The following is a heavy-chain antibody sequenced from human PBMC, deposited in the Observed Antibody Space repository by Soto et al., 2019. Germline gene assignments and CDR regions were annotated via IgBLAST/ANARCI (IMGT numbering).Heavy chain of an antibody. CDR2: ISSSSSTI. V-gene: IGHV3-48*01. Sequence: PGGSLRLSCAASGFTFNSYGINWVRQAPGKGLEWVSYISSSSSTISYADSVKGRFTISRDNAKSSLYLQMNSLRVEDTAVYYCARYSSTWRDFDYWGQGTPVTVS. D-gene: IGHD6-13*01. CDR3: ARYSSTWRDFDY. J-gene: IGHJ4*02. CDR1: GFTFNSYG.